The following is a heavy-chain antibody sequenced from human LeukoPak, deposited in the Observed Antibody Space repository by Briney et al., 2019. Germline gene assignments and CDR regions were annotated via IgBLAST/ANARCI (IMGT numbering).Heavy chain of an antibody. V-gene: IGHV4-34*01. J-gene: IGHJ4*02. CDR2: INHSGST. CDR1: GGSFSGYY. CDR3: ARVLGYDFWSGGTFDY. D-gene: IGHD3-3*01. Sequence: SETLSLTCAVYGGSFSGYYWSWIRQPPGKGLEWIGEINHSGSTNYNPSLKSRVTISVDTSKNQFSLKLSSVTAADTAVYYCARVLGYDFWSGGTFDYWGQGTLVTVSS.